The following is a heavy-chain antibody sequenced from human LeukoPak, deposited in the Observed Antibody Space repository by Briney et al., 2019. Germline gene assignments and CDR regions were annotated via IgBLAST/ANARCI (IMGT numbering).Heavy chain of an antibody. D-gene: IGHD1-26*01. CDR2: ISGSGDNM. CDR3: AKDRSPVGATYFDY. Sequence: GGSLRLSCLASKFTFNNYAMTWVRQAPGKGLEWVSSISGSGDNMDYADSVKGRFTISRDNSKNTLYLQMNSLRAEDTAVYYCAKDRSPVGATYFDYWGQGTLVTVSS. V-gene: IGHV3-23*01. J-gene: IGHJ4*02. CDR1: KFTFNNYA.